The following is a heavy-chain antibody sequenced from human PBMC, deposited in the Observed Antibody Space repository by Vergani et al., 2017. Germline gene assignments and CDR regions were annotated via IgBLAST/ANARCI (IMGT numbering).Heavy chain of an antibody. CDR3: ASVLVYGDYPSPIDY. CDR1: GYTFTSYY. V-gene: IGHV1-46*01. D-gene: IGHD4-17*01. J-gene: IGHJ4*02. Sequence: QVQLVQSGAEVKKPGASVKVSCKASGYTFTSYYMHWVRQAPGQGLEWMGIINPSGGSTSYAQKFQGRVTMTRDTSTSTVYMELSSLRSEDTAVYYCASVLVYGDYPSPIDYWGQGTLVTVSS. CDR2: INPSGGST.